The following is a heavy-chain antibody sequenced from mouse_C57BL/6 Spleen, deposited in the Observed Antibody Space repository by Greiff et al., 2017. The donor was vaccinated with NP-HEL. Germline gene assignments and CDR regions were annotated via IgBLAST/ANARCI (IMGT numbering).Heavy chain of an antibody. Sequence: DVKLVESEGGLVQPGRSMKLSCTASGFTFSDYYMAWVRQVPEKGLEWVANINYDGSSTYYLDSLKSRFIISRDNAKNILYLQMSSLKSEDTATYYCARDNWVFDYWGQGTTLTVSS. D-gene: IGHD4-1*01. CDR1: GFTFSDYY. CDR3: ARDNWVFDY. V-gene: IGHV5-16*01. CDR2: INYDGSST. J-gene: IGHJ2*01.